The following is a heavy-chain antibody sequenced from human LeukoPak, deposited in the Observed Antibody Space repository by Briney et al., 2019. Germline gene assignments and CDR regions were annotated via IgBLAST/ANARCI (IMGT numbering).Heavy chain of an antibody. V-gene: IGHV3-7*01. D-gene: IGHD3-22*01. Sequence: PGGSLRLSCAASGFTFSIYWMSWVRQAPGKGLERVSNIKQDGSEKYYVDSVKGRFTISRDNAKNSLYLQMNSLRAEDTAVYYCARRRSRGYKDDDFDIWGQGTMVTVSS. J-gene: IGHJ3*02. CDR2: IKQDGSEK. CDR1: GFTFSIYW. CDR3: ARRRSRGYKDDDFDI.